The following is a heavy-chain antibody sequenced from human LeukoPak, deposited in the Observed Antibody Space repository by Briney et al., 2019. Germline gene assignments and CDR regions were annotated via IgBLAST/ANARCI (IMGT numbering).Heavy chain of an antibody. J-gene: IGHJ6*03. CDR3: ARGSSGWYRSYMDV. Sequence: PGGSLRLSCAASGFTFSSYGMHWVRQAPGKGLEWVAVIWYDGSNKYYADSVKGRFTISRDNSKDTLYLQMNSLRAEDTAVYYCARGSSGWYRSYMDVWGKGTTVTVSS. V-gene: IGHV3-33*01. CDR2: IWYDGSNK. D-gene: IGHD6-19*01. CDR1: GFTFSSYG.